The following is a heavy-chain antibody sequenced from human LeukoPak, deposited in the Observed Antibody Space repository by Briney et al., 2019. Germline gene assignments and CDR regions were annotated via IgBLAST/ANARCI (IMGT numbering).Heavy chain of an antibody. J-gene: IGHJ6*03. CDR2: IYYSGST. D-gene: IGHD2-21*01. V-gene: IGHV4-61*01. CDR1: GGSASSGSYY. Sequence: PSETLSLTCTVSGGSASSGSYYWSWIRQPPGKGLEWLGYIYYSGSTNYNPSLKSRVTISVDTSKNQFSLKLSSVTAADTAVYYCARSSPFLFPHYYYYYMDVWGKGTTATVSS. CDR3: ARSSPFLFPHYYYYYMDV.